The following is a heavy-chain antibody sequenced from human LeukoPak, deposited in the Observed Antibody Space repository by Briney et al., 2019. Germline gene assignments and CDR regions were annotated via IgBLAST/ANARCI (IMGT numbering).Heavy chain of an antibody. CDR2: ISGSGGST. J-gene: IGHJ4*02. V-gene: IGHV3-23*01. CDR3: AKAPVVVTRYFDY. Sequence: GGSLRLSCAASGFTFSSYAMSWVRHAPGKGLEWVSAISGSGGSTYYAHSVKGRFTISRDNSKNTLYLQMNSLRAEDTAVYYCAKAPVVVTRYFDYWGQGTLVTVSS. D-gene: IGHD2-15*01. CDR1: GFTFSSYA.